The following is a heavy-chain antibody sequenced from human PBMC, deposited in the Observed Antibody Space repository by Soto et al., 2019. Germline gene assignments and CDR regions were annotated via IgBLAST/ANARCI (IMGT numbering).Heavy chain of an antibody. D-gene: IGHD2-15*01. J-gene: IGHJ3*02. CDR3: ATLEIVVVVEGAFDI. Sequence: QVQLVESGGGVVQPGRSLRLSCAASGFTFSSYGMHWVRQAPGKGLEWVAVISYDGSNKYYADSVKGRFTISRDNSKNTLYLQMNSLRAEDTAVYYCATLEIVVVVEGAFDIWGQGTMVTVAS. CDR2: ISYDGSNK. CDR1: GFTFSSYG. V-gene: IGHV3-30*03.